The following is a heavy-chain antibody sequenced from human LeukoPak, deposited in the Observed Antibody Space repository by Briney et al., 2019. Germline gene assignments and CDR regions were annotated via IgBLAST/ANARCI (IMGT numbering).Heavy chain of an antibody. CDR3: ARDKGDYDTSGSLFVF. CDR2: IKQGGGEI. CDR1: GFTFSSYA. D-gene: IGHD3-22*01. Sequence: GGSLRLSCAASGFTFSSYAMSWVRQSPRKGLEWVANIKQGGGEIYYMDSVKGRFTISRDNAKNSLYLQMNSLRAEDTAVYYCARDKGDYDTSGSLFVFGGQGTLVTVSS. J-gene: IGHJ4*02. V-gene: IGHV3-7*01.